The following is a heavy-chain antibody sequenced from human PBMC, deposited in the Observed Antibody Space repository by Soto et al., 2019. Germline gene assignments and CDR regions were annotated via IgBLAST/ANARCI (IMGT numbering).Heavy chain of an antibody. CDR1: GDSISSSYY. CDR2: VYYTGFT. Sequence: PSETLSLTCTVSGDSISSSYYWGWVRQPPGKGLECIGAVYYTGFTYYNPSLKSRLTISLDTSKNQFSLRLSSVTAADTAVYFCARLEGLATISYYFDFWGQGALVTVSS. CDR3: ARLEGLATISYYFDF. D-gene: IGHD3-9*01. J-gene: IGHJ4*02. V-gene: IGHV4-39*01.